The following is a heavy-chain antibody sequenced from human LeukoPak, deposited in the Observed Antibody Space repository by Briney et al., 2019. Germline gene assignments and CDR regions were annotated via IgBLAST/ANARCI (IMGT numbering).Heavy chain of an antibody. V-gene: IGHV4-39*01. J-gene: IGHJ4*02. CDR3: ARHPRGITFGGVIVSFDY. Sequence: SETLSLTCTVSGGSISSSSYYWGWIRQTPGKGLEWIGSIYYSGSTYYNPSLKSRVTVSVDTSKAQFSLKLSSVTAADSAVYYCARHPRGITFGGVIVSFDYWGQGTLVTVSS. CDR1: GGSISSSSYY. D-gene: IGHD3-16*02. CDR2: IYYSGST.